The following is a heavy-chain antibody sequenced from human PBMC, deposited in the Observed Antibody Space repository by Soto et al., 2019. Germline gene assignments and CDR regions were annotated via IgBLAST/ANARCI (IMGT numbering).Heavy chain of an antibody. Sequence: QVQLVQSGAEVKKPGSSVKVSCKASGGTFSSYAISWVRQAPGQGLEWMGGISPIFGTANYAQKFQGRVTITADKSTSTAYRELSSLRSEDTAVYYCASPTREWLPPARDYYYGMDVWGQGTTVTVSS. CDR2: ISPIFGTA. V-gene: IGHV1-69*06. CDR3: ASPTREWLPPARDYYYGMDV. CDR1: GGTFSSYA. J-gene: IGHJ6*02. D-gene: IGHD3-3*01.